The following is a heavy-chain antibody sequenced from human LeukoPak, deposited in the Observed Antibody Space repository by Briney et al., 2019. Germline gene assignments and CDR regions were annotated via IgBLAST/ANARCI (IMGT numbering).Heavy chain of an antibody. D-gene: IGHD2-2*01. CDR3: ARQKCTSTSCLTKNAFDI. J-gene: IGHJ3*02. CDR1: GSISGYY. V-gene: IGHV4-4*09. CDR2: IYTSGST. Sequence: SETLSLTCTVSGSISGYYWSWMRQPPRKGLEWIGYIYTSGSTNYNPSLESRVTISVDTSKNQFSLDLSSVTAADTAVYYCARQKCTSTSCLTKNAFDIWGQGTMVTVSS.